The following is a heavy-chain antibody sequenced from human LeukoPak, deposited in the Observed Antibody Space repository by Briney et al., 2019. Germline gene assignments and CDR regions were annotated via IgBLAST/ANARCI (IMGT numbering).Heavy chain of an antibody. CDR2: ISYDGSNK. V-gene: IGHV3-30-3*01. D-gene: IGHD3-22*01. Sequence: GGSLRLSCVASGFIFSNAWMSWVRQAPGKGLEWVAVISYDGSNKYYADSVKGRFTISRDNSKNTLYLQMNSLRAEDTAVYYCARDGSSSGYYYYYFDYWGQGTLVTVSS. CDR1: GFIFSNAW. J-gene: IGHJ4*02. CDR3: ARDGSSSGYYYYYFDY.